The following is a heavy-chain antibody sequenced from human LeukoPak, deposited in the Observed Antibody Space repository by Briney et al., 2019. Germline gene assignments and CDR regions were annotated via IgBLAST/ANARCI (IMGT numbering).Heavy chain of an antibody. V-gene: IGHV3-48*04. D-gene: IGHD3-9*01. CDR3: ARVLRYFDWPSLYFDY. Sequence: GGSLRLSCAASGFTFSSYSMNWVRQAPGKGLEWISNIRTSSSTIYYADSVKGRFTISRDNAKNSLYLQMSSLRAEDTAVYYCARVLRYFDWPSLYFDYWGQGTLVTVSS. CDR2: IRTSSSTI. CDR1: GFTFSSYS. J-gene: IGHJ4*02.